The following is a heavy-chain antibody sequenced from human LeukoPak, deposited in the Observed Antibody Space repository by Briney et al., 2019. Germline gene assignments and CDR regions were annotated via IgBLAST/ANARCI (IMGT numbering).Heavy chain of an antibody. CDR1: GGSVSTGSYY. CDR3: ARLKYYYDSSGYRAEYFQH. V-gene: IGHV4-61*10. D-gene: IGHD3-22*01. J-gene: IGHJ1*01. CDR2: IHTSGST. Sequence: SETLSLTCTVSGGSVSTGSYYWSWIRQPAGKGLEWIGRIHTSGSTNYNPSLKSRVTMSVDTSKNQLSLKLSSVTAADTAVYYCARLKYYYDSSGYRAEYFQHWGQGTLVTASS.